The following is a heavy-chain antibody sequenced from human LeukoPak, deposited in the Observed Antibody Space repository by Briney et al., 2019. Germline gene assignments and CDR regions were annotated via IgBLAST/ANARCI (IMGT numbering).Heavy chain of an antibody. CDR2: FSSSCSTI. V-gene: IGHV3-48*03. J-gene: IGHJ3*01. CDR1: GFTFSSYE. D-gene: IGHD3-10*01. CDR3: ARDGWVRGVIDAFDV. Sequence: GGSLRLSCAASGFTFSSYEMNWVRQAPGKGLEWISYFSSSCSTIYYADSVKGRFTISRDNAKNSLYRQMDSLRAEDTAVYYCARDGWVRGVIDAFDVWGQGTLVTVSS.